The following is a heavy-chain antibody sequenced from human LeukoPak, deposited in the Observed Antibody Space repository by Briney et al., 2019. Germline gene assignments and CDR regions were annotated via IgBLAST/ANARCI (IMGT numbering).Heavy chain of an antibody. CDR3: ARHYCSSTSCYRYYYYGMDV. CDR2: IYYSGST. D-gene: IGHD2-2*01. J-gene: IGHJ6*02. V-gene: IGHV4-59*08. CDR1: GGSISSYC. Sequence: SETLSLTCTVSGGSISSYCWSWIRQPPGKGLEWIGYIYYSGSTNYNPSLKSRVTISVDTSKNQFSLKLSSVTAADTAVYYCARHYCSSTSCYRYYYYGMDVWGQGTTVTVSS.